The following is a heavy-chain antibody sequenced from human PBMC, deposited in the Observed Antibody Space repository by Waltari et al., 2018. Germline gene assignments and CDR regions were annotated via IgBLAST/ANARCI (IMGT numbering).Heavy chain of an antibody. CDR1: GGSFSGYY. J-gene: IGHJ2*01. V-gene: IGHV4-34*01. D-gene: IGHD4-17*01. CDR3: ARGDYGSYWYFDL. CDR2: INHRGRT. Sequence: QVQLQQWGAGLLKPSETLSLTCAVYGGSFSGYYWSWIRQPPGKGLEWIGEINHRGRTNYNPALKSRVTISVDTAKNQFSLKLSSVTAADTAVYYCARGDYGSYWYFDLWGRGTLVTVSS.